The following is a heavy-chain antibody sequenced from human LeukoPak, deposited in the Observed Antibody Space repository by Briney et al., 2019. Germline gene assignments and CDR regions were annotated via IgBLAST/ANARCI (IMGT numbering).Heavy chain of an antibody. V-gene: IGHV4-59*11. CDR3: ASYSGRFDY. Sequence: SETLSLTCSVSGGSISSHYWSWIRQPAGKGLEWIGYIYYSGSTNYNPSLKSRVTISVDTAKNQFSLKLSSVTAADTAVYYCASYSGRFDYWGQGTLVTVSS. CDR1: GGSISSHY. J-gene: IGHJ4*02. CDR2: IYYSGST. D-gene: IGHD3-10*01.